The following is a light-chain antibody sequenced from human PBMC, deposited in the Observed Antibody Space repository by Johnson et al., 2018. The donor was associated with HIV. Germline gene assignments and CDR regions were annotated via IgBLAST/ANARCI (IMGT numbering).Light chain of an antibody. CDR3: GTWDTSLSGGV. CDR1: SSNTGRNY. V-gene: IGLV1-51*02. CDR2: ENN. Sequence: QSVLTQPPSVSAAPGQKVTISCSGSSSNTGRNYVSWYQQLPGTAPKVLIYENNKRPSGIPDRFSGSKSGTSATLGITGLQTGDEADYYCGTWDTSLSGGVFGTGTKVTVL. J-gene: IGLJ1*01.